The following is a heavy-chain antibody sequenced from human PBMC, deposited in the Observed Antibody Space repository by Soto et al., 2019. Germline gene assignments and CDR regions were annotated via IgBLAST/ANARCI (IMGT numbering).Heavy chain of an antibody. CDR2: IIPIFGTA. J-gene: IGHJ3*02. V-gene: IGHV1-69*13. D-gene: IGHD6-6*01. CDR3: ARDRERYSSSSGAFDI. Sequence: GASVKVSCKASGGTFSSYAISWVRQPPGQGLEWMGGIIPIFGTANYAQKFQGRVTITADESTSTAYMELSSLRSEDTAVYYCARDRERYSSSSGAFDIWGQGTMVTVSS. CDR1: GGTFSSYA.